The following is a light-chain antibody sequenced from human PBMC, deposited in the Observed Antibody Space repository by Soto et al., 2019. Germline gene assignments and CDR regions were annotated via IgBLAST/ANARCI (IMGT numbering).Light chain of an antibody. Sequence: EIVLTQSPGTLSLSPGERAPLACMASQSVSIDLAWYQPKPGQAPRLRIIDASNRATGIPARFSGSGSGTDFTLTISSREPEDFEVYYCQQRSNWPRTFGQGTKVEIK. CDR2: DAS. CDR1: QSVSID. V-gene: IGKV3-11*01. J-gene: IGKJ1*01. CDR3: QQRSNWPRT.